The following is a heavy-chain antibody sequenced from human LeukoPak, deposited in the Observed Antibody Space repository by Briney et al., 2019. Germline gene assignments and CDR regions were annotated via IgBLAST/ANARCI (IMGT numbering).Heavy chain of an antibody. CDR1: GDSISTSSYY. CDR3: ARHKDYYYSYMDV. V-gene: IGHV4-39*01. CDR2: IYYSGST. Sequence: TPSETLSLTCSVSGDSISTSSYYWGWIRQPPGMGLEWIGTIYYSGSTYYNPSLTSRVTISVDTSKNQFSLKLSSVTAADTAVYYCARHKDYYYSYMDVWGKGTTVTISS. J-gene: IGHJ6*03.